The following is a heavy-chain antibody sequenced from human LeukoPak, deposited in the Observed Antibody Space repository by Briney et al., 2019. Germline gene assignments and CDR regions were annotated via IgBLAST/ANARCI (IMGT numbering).Heavy chain of an antibody. CDR1: GGAISSRTYN. CDR2: IHYSGIT. Sequence: SETLSPTRTASGGAISSRTYNSGWIRQPPGKGLAWIGSIHYSGITYYNPSLKSRVTISVDTSKNQFSLKPTSVIAADTAVFYCARHQAVYAHRHFGPSGQGTLVTVSS. D-gene: IGHD5/OR15-5a*01. V-gene: IGHV4-39*01. CDR3: ARHQAVYAHRHFGP. J-gene: IGHJ5*02.